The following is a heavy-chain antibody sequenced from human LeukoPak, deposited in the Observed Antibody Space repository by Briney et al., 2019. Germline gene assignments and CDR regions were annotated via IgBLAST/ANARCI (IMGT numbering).Heavy chain of an antibody. CDR1: GGSFSGYY. J-gene: IGHJ6*03. CDR2: INHSGST. Sequence: PSETLSLTCAVYGGSFSGYYWSWIRQPPGKGLEWIGEINHSGSTNYNPSLKSRVTISVDTSKNQFSLKLSSVTAADTAVYYCARGRLAARGYYYYYMDVWGKGTTVTVSS. D-gene: IGHD6-6*01. CDR3: ARGRLAARGYYYYYMDV. V-gene: IGHV4-34*01.